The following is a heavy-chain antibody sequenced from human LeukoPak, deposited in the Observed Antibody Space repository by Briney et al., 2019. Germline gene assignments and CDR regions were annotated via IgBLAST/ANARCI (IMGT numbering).Heavy chain of an antibody. CDR3: TSPTEAGP. CDR2: IRSKANSYAT. Sequence: GGSLRLSCAASGFTFSIYAMNWVRQASGKGLEWVGRIRSKANSYATAYAASVKGRFTISRDDSKNTAYLQMNSLKTEDTAVYYCTSPTEAGPWGQGTLVTVPS. J-gene: IGHJ4*02. D-gene: IGHD4-17*01. CDR1: GFTFSIYA. V-gene: IGHV3-73*01.